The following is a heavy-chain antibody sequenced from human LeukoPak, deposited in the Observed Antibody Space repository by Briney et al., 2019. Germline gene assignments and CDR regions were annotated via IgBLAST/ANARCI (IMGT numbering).Heavy chain of an antibody. CDR1: GFTFSSYE. V-gene: IGHV3-48*03. D-gene: IGHD3-16*01. J-gene: IGHJ3*02. CDR2: ISSRSITI. Sequence: PGGSLRLSCAASGFTFSSYELYWVRQAPGKGLEWISYISSRSITIKYADSVRGRFTISRDDARESLYLQMYTLRAEDTAIYYCGASRQYVGAFDIWGQGTLVTVSS. CDR3: GASRQYVGAFDI.